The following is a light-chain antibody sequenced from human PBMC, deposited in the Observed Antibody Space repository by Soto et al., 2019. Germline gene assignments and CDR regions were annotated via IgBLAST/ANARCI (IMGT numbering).Light chain of an antibody. Sequence: QSALTQPASVSGSPGQSITISCTGTSSDVGGYNYVCWYQQHPGKAPKLMIHDVSKRPSGVSNRFSASKSGNTASLSISGLQAEDEADYYCSSYTNSSTVVFGGGTKLTVL. V-gene: IGLV2-14*03. CDR1: SSDVGGYNY. CDR3: SSYTNSSTVV. CDR2: DVS. J-gene: IGLJ2*01.